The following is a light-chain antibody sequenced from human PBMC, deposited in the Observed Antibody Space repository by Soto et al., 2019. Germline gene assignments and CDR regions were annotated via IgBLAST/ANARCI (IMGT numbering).Light chain of an antibody. CDR2: AAS. Sequence: DIQMTQSPSSLSASVGDRVTITCRASQSINNYLNWYQQKPGKVPKLLVYAASSLQSVVPSRFSGSGSGTDFTLTIDSLQPEDIATYYCQQGHNAPRTFGQGTKVEIK. CDR1: QSINNY. V-gene: IGKV1-39*01. J-gene: IGKJ1*01. CDR3: QQGHNAPRT.